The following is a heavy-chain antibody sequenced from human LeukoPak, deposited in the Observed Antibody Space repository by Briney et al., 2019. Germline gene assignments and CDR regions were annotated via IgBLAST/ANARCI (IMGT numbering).Heavy chain of an antibody. CDR3: ARLPMIVAPRFYYYYGMDV. V-gene: IGHV4-59*08. CDR1: GGSISSYY. D-gene: IGHD3-22*01. J-gene: IGHJ6*02. Sequence: SETLSLTCTVSGGSISSYYWSWIRQPPGKGLEWIGYIYYSGSTNYNPSLKSRVTISVDTSKNQFSLKLSSVTAADTAVYHCARLPMIVAPRFYYYYGMDVWGQGTTVTVSS. CDR2: IYYSGST.